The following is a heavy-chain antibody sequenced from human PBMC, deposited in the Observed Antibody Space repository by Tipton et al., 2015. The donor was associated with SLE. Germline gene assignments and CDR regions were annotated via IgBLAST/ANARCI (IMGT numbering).Heavy chain of an antibody. CDR1: GGSFSGYY. V-gene: IGHV4-59*01. CDR3: ARGGSSSWDDAFDI. J-gene: IGHJ3*02. D-gene: IGHD6-13*01. Sequence: TLSLTCAVYGGSFSGYYWSWIRQPPGKGLEWIGYIYYSGSTNYNPSLKSRVTISVDTSKNQFSLKLSSVTAADTAVYYCARGGSSSWDDAFDIWGQGTMVTVSS. CDR2: IYYSGST.